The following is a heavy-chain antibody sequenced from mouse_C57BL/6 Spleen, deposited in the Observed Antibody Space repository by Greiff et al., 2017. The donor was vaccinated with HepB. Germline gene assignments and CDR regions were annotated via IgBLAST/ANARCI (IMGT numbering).Heavy chain of an antibody. CDR2: IYPGDGDT. CDR1: GYAFSSYW. Sequence: QVQLKESGAELVKPGASVKISCKASGYAFSSYWMNWVKQRPGKGLEWIGQIYPGDGDTNYNGKFKGKATLTADKSSSTAYMQLSSLTSEDSAVYFCARGGYYVFFAYWGQGTLVTVSA. D-gene: IGHD2-3*01. J-gene: IGHJ3*01. V-gene: IGHV1-80*01. CDR3: ARGGYYVFFAY.